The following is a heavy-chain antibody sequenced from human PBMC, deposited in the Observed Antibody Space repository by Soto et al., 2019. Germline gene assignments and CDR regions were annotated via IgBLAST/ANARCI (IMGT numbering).Heavy chain of an antibody. CDR2: ISGSGGGT. CDR3: ARIPHRYDALSGPGY. V-gene: IGHV3-23*01. D-gene: IGHD3-9*01. Sequence: PXGPRCLSCAAAGFTLCNYDMTWVRQAPGKGLDCVSRISGSGGGTYYADSVKGRFTISRDNSENTLYLHLNSLRVEDTAIYYCARIPHRYDALSGPGYWGQGALVTVSS. CDR1: GFTLCNYD. J-gene: IGHJ4*02.